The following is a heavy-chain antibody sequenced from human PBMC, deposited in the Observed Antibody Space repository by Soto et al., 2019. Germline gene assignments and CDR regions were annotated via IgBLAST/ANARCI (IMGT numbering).Heavy chain of an antibody. Sequence: EVPLVESGGGLVQPGGSLRLSCAASGLIFSDYHMDWVRQAPGKGLEWVGRIRRKANSYTTEYAASVKGRFTISRDDSKHSLYVQMNSLKSEDTAVYYCAMLGGWSGGSSGMDVWGQGTTVTVSS. J-gene: IGHJ6*02. V-gene: IGHV3-72*01. CDR2: IRRKANSYTT. D-gene: IGHD6-19*01. CDR3: AMLGGWSGGSSGMDV. CDR1: GLIFSDYH.